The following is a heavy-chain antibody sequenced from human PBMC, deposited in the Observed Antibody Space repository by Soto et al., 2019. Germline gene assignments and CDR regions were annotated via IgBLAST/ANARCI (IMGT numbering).Heavy chain of an antibody. V-gene: IGHV1-69*01. D-gene: IGHD6-13*01. CDR1: EGTFNSYA. J-gene: IGHJ4*02. Sequence: QAQVVQSGAEVRKPGSSGKLSCKASEGTFNSYAIAWVRQAPGQGLEWMGGIIPYYNTLNYAQKFQDRVTITADDSKNTVYMELSSLRSDDTAVYFCASGASRWYPYFFESWAQGTLVTVSS. CDR3: ASGASRWYPYFFES. CDR2: IIPYYNTL.